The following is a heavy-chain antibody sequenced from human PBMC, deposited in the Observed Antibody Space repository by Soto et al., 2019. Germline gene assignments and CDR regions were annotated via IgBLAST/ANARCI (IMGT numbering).Heavy chain of an antibody. V-gene: IGHV4-4*02. Sequence: SETLSLTCAVSSGSISSSNWWSWVRQPPGKGLEWIGYIYNTGSTNYNPSLKSRVTISMDTSKKQFSLRLTSVTAADTAVYYCARDRSDGNSHGLYYSMDVWGKATTVTVSS. CDR3: ARDRSDGNSHGLYYSMDV. J-gene: IGHJ6*03. D-gene: IGHD1-1*01. CDR2: IYNTGST. CDR1: SGSISSSNW.